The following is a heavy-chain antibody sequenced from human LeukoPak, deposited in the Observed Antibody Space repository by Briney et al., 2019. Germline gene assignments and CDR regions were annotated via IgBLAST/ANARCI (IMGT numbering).Heavy chain of an antibody. J-gene: IGHJ6*02. Sequence: GGSLRLSCPVSGFTFSSYAMQWVRQAPGRGLGWVAFILYDGSNKYYADSVKGRFTISRDNSKNTLYLQMNSLRAEDTAVYYCARVRYDDYYYYGMDVWGQGTTVTVSS. V-gene: IGHV3-30-3*01. CDR3: ARVRYDDYYYYGMDV. D-gene: IGHD3-16*01. CDR2: ILYDGSNK. CDR1: GFTFSSYA.